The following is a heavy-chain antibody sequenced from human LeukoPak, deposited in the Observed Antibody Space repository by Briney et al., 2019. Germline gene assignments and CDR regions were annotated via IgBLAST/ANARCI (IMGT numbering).Heavy chain of an antibody. D-gene: IGHD2-21*01. CDR2: IRYDGSNK. Sequence: GGSLRLSCAASGFTFSSYGMHWVRQAPGKGLEWVAFIRYDGSNKYYADSVKGRFTISRDNAKNSLYLQMNSLRAEDTAVYYCARGVTYCGGDCYLTYWGQGTLVTVSS. V-gene: IGHV3-30*02. CDR3: ARGVTYCGGDCYLTY. CDR1: GFTFSSYG. J-gene: IGHJ4*02.